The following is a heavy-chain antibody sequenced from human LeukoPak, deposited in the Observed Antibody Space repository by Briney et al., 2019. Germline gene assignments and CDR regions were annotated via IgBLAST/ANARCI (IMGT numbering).Heavy chain of an antibody. J-gene: IGHJ4*02. V-gene: IGHV4-4*07. CDR1: GGSISDYY. CDR3: AGLSKYCSGGTCLIDY. D-gene: IGHD2-15*01. Sequence: SETLSLTCTVSGGSISDYYWSWIRQPAGKGLEWIGRIYTSGSTNYNPSLKSRVTMSVDTSKNQFSLKLSSVTAADTAVYYCAGLSKYCSGGTCLIDYWGQGTLVTVSS. CDR2: IYTSGST.